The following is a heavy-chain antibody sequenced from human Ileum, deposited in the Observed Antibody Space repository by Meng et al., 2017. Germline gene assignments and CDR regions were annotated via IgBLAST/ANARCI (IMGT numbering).Heavy chain of an antibody. CDR1: EITVSSSY. Sequence: GESLKISCAASEITVSSSYMSWVRRAPGKGLEWVSSIYSDNSIYYADFVKGRFTISRGSSKNTLFLQMSALRADDTAVYFCARDRFVSGWFKGADYWGQGT. CDR2: IYSDNSI. V-gene: IGHV3-53*01. D-gene: IGHD6-19*01. J-gene: IGHJ4*02. CDR3: ARDRFVSGWFKGADY.